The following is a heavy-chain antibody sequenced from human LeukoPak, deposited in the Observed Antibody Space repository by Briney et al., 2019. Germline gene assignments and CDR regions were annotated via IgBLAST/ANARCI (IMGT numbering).Heavy chain of an antibody. Sequence: PGGSLRLSCAAPGFPFSSYAMSWVRPGPGKGLEWVSAISGSGGSTYYADSVKGRFTISRDNSKNTLYLQMNSLRAEDTAVYYCAKGGRGYFDYWGQGTLVTVSS. CDR3: AKGGRGYFDY. J-gene: IGHJ4*02. CDR1: GFPFSSYA. CDR2: ISGSGGST. V-gene: IGHV3-23*01. D-gene: IGHD3-10*01.